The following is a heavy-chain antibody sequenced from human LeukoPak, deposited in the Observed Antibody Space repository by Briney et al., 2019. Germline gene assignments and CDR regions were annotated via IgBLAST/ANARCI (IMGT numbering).Heavy chain of an antibody. CDR1: GFTFSSYA. V-gene: IGHV3-23*01. CDR2: ISGSGGST. J-gene: IGHJ4*02. Sequence: PGGSLRLSCAASGFTFSSYAMSWLRQAPGKGLEGVSAISGSGGSTYYAASVKGRFTISRDNYKNTLYLQMNSLRAEDTAVYYCAKETYDYGVLRGYWGQGTLVTVSS. CDR3: AKETYDYGVLRGY. D-gene: IGHD4-17*01.